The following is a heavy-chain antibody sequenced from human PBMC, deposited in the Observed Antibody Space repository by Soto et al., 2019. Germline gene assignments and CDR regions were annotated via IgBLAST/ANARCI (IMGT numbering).Heavy chain of an antibody. CDR3: ARVGAPTYFDY. V-gene: IGHV4-30-2*01. CDR2: IYHSGST. J-gene: IGHJ4*02. CDR1: GGSISSGCYS. Sequence: LSLTCAVSGGSISSGCYSWSWIRQPPGKGRGWIGYIYHSGSTYYNPSLKSRVTISVDRSKNQFSLKLSSVTAADTAVYYCARVGAPTYFDYWGQGTLVTVSS.